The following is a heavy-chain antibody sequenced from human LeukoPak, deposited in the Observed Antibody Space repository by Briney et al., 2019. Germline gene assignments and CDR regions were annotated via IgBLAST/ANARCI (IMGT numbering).Heavy chain of an antibody. CDR2: IYYSGST. V-gene: IGHV4-30-4*07. Sequence: SQTLSLTCAVSGGSISSGGYSWSWIRQPPGEGLEWIGYIYYSGSTNYNPSLESRVTISLDTSKNQFSLKLSSVTAADTAVYYCAKSTVAAWVLGNNWYYFDYWGQGTLVTVSS. CDR1: GGSISSGGYS. J-gene: IGHJ4*02. CDR3: AKSTVAAWVLGNNWYYFDY. D-gene: IGHD4-23*01.